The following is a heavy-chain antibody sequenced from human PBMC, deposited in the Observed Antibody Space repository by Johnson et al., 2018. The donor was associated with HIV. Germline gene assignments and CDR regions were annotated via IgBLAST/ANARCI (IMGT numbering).Heavy chain of an antibody. CDR3: ARDSTPWGGEHVGYAFDL. CDR2: ISSSGSSI. D-gene: IGHD4-17*01. CDR1: GFTFSDYF. J-gene: IGHJ3*01. Sequence: VQLVESGGGLVKPGGSLRLSCKASGFTFSDYFMSWIRQAPGKGLECISYISSSGSSIYYTDSLKGRFTISRDNAKNSLYLQMNSPKAEDTGVYYCARDSTPWGGEHVGYAFDLWGRGTLVTISS. V-gene: IGHV3-11*04.